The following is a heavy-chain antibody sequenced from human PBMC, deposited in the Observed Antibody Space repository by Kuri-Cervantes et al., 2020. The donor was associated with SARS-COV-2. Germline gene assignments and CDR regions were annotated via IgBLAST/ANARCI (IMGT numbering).Heavy chain of an antibody. D-gene: IGHD2-2*01. CDR1: GYSISSGYY. CDR2: IKQDGSEK. V-gene: IGHV3-7*01. Sequence: ETLSLTCTVSGYSISSGYYWGWIRQPPGKGLEWVANIKQDGSEKYYVDSVKGRFTISRDNAKNSLYLQMNSLRAEDTAVYYRASTASGSAAPFDYWGQGTLVTVSS. CDR3: ASTASGSAAPFDY. J-gene: IGHJ4*02.